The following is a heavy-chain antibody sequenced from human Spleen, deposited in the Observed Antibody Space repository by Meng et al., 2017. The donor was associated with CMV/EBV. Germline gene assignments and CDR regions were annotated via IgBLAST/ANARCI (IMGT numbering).Heavy chain of an antibody. J-gene: IGHJ5*02. CDR3: ARDLTESYYYTSSGYFDP. CDR1: ISRGSYC. Sequence: ISRGSYCWGWIRQSPAKGLEWFGSICFSGNTYYNPSLKSRVTISVDTSRNQFSLKLNSVTAADTAVYYCARDLTESYYYTSSGYFDPWGQGTLVTVSS. CDR2: ICFSGNT. V-gene: IGHV4-39*07. D-gene: IGHD3-22*01.